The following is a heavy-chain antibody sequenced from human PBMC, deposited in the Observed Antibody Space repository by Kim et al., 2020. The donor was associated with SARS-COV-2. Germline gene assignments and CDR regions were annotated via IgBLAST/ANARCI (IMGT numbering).Heavy chain of an antibody. J-gene: IGHJ4*02. CDR3: AHSEILTGYEFNS. Sequence: SGPTLVNPTQTLTLTCTFSGFSLSTSGVAVGWIRQPPGKALEWLALIYWDDERLYSPSLESRLNITKDTSRNQVVLTLTNMGPVDTATYYCAHSEILTGYEFNSWGQGTLVTVSS. V-gene: IGHV2-5*02. CDR1: GFSLSTSGVA. CDR2: IYWDDER. D-gene: IGHD3-9*01.